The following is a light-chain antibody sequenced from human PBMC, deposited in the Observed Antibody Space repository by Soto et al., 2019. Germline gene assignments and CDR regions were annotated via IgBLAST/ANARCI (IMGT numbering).Light chain of an antibody. V-gene: IGKV1-5*01. CDR1: QSIVRW. Sequence: DTQMTQSPYTLSASVGDSVTITCRASQSIVRWLAWYQQKPGKAPNLLIYDASTLESGVPSRFSGSGSGTEFPLPISSLQPDDFATHYCQQYNTGWTFGHGTKVEIK. J-gene: IGKJ1*01. CDR3: QQYNTGWT. CDR2: DAS.